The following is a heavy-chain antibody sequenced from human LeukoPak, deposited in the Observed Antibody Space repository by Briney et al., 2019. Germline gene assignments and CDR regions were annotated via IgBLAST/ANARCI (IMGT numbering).Heavy chain of an antibody. Sequence: SETLSLTCAVSGGSFSDFYWNWIRLPPGKGLEWIGEIKQSGTTNYNPSLKSRVTLSVDTAKKQVSLKLTSVTAADTGVYYCARDRFNYYAYYMDVWGRGTTVTVS. V-gene: IGHV4-34*01. CDR2: IKQSGTT. D-gene: IGHD3-22*01. CDR3: ARDRFNYYAYYMDV. CDR1: GGSFSDFY. J-gene: IGHJ6*03.